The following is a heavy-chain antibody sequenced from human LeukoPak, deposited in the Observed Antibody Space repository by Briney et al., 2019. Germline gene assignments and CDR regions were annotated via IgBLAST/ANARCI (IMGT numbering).Heavy chain of an antibody. CDR3: GRSIAPTSWCHWFDP. J-gene: IGHJ5*02. Sequence: GGSLRLSCAASGFTFSSYWMSWVRQAPGKGLEWVANIKQDGSEKYYVDSVKGRFTISRDNAKNSLYLQMNSLRAEDTAVYYRGRSIAPTSWCHWFDPWSQGTLVTVSS. D-gene: IGHD6-6*01. V-gene: IGHV3-7*01. CDR2: IKQDGSEK. CDR1: GFTFSSYW.